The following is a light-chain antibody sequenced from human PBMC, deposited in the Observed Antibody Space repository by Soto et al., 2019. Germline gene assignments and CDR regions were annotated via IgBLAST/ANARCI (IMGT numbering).Light chain of an antibody. CDR1: SSDVGVYDY. Sequence: QSALTQPRSVSGSPGQPVTISCTGTSSDVGVYDYVSWYRHHPGKAPKLLIYDVYKRPSGVPDRFSGSKSGNAASLTISGLQPEDEADYYCSSYAGSYTYVFGSGTKLTVL. CDR2: DVY. CDR3: SSYAGSYTYV. J-gene: IGLJ1*01. V-gene: IGLV2-11*01.